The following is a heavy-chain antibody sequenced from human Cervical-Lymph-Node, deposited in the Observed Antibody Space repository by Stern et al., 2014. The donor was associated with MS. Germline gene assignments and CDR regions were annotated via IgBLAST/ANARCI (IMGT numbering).Heavy chain of an antibody. CDR3: ARDHSSGWYGLSFDY. CDR2: IYYSGSA. Sequence: VQLEESGPGLVKPSETLSLTCTVSGGSISSYYWSWIRQPPGKGLEWIGYIYYSGSANYNPSLKSRVTISVDTSKNQFSLKLSSVTAADTAVYYCARDHSSGWYGLSFDYWGQGTLVTVSS. V-gene: IGHV4-59*01. CDR1: GGSISSYY. D-gene: IGHD6-19*01. J-gene: IGHJ4*02.